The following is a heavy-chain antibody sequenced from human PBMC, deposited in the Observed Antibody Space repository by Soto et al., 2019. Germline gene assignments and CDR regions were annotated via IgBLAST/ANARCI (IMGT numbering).Heavy chain of an antibody. J-gene: IGHJ4*02. Sequence: XGSLRLSCAASGFTFSNSTMNWVRQAPGKGLEWVACITSSGSFIYYADSMKGRFTISRDDAKKSLYLQMNSLRAEDKAVYYCARVPAASDRTAFYYVSKFFYFDYWGRGTQVTVS. D-gene: IGHD3-22*01. V-gene: IGHV3-21*01. CDR3: ARVPAASDRTAFYYVSKFFYFDY. CDR1: GFTFSNST. CDR2: ITSSGSFI.